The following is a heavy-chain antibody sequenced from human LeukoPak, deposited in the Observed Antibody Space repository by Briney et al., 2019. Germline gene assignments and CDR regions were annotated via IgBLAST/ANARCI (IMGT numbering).Heavy chain of an antibody. V-gene: IGHV3-74*03. D-gene: IGHD6-19*01. Sequence: PGGSLRLSCVASGFTFSRYWMHWVRQAPGKGLVWVSRINSDGSSITYADSVKGRFTISRDNAKNSLYLQMNSLRAEDTAVYYCAREQAGIGGFDYWGQGTLVTVSS. CDR1: GFTFSRYW. J-gene: IGHJ4*02. CDR2: INSDGSSI. CDR3: AREQAGIGGFDY.